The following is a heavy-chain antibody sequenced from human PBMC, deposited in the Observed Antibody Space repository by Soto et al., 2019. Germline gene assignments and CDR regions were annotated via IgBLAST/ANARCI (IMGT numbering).Heavy chain of an antibody. D-gene: IGHD4-17*01. J-gene: IGHJ3*02. CDR2: INHSGST. V-gene: IGHV4-34*01. Sequence: SETLSLTCAVYGGSFSGYYWSWIRQPPGKGLEWIGEINHSGSTNYNLSLKSRVTISVDTSKDQFSLKLSSVTAADTAVYYCARVKTTVTTDAFDIWGQGTMVTVSS. CDR1: GGSFSGYY. CDR3: ARVKTTVTTDAFDI.